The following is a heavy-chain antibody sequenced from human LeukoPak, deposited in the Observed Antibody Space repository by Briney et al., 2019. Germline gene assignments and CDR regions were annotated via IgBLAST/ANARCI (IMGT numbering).Heavy chain of an antibody. V-gene: IGHV4-59*08. Sequence: SETLSLTCTVSGGSISSYYWSWIRQPPGKGLEWIGYIYYSGSTNYSPSLKSRVTISVDTSKNQFSLKLSSVTAADAAVYYCARGYSSSSIDYWGQGTLVTVSS. J-gene: IGHJ4*02. CDR3: ARGYSSSSIDY. CDR2: IYYSGST. CDR1: GGSISSYY. D-gene: IGHD6-6*01.